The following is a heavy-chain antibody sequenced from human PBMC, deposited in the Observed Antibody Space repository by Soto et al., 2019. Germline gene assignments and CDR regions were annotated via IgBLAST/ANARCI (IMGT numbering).Heavy chain of an antibody. Sequence: QVQLVESGGGVVQPGRSLRLSCAASGFTFSSYAMHWVRQAPVKGLEWVAVISYDGSNKYYADSLKGRCTISRDNSKNTLYVQMNSLRAEDTAGYYCPREWDYYGSGYSRWFDHGGQGTLVTVSS. D-gene: IGHD3-10*01. J-gene: IGHJ5*01. CDR3: PREWDYYGSGYSRWFDH. V-gene: IGHV3-30-3*01. CDR1: GFTFSSYA. CDR2: ISYDGSNK.